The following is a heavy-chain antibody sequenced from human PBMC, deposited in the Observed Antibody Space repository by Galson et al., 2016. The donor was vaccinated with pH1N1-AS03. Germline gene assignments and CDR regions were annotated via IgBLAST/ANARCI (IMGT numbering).Heavy chain of an antibody. D-gene: IGHD3-22*01. CDR3: ASPPNYFDTSGYYLYFHY. Sequence: SVKVSCKASGGTFSSYVISWVRQAPGQGLEWMGGIIPIFRTPKYEQKFQGRVTLTADETTSTAYMELSSLRYEDTAVSYCASPPNYFDTSGYYLYFHYWGQGTLVTVSS. V-gene: IGHV1-69*13. CDR2: IIPIFRTP. J-gene: IGHJ4*02. CDR1: GGTFSSYV.